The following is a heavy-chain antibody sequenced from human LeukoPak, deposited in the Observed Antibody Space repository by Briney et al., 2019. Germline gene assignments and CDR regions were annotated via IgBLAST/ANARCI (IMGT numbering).Heavy chain of an antibody. V-gene: IGHV3-15*01. CDR3: TTTYYYDSSGYYH. Sequence: GGSLRLSCAASGFTFSNAWTSWVRQAPGKGLEWVGRIKSKTDGGTTDYAAPVKGRFTISRDDSKNTLYLQMNSLKTEDTAVYYCTTTYYYDSSGYYHWGQGTLVTVSS. CDR2: IKSKTDGGTT. CDR1: GFTFSNAW. D-gene: IGHD3-22*01. J-gene: IGHJ5*02.